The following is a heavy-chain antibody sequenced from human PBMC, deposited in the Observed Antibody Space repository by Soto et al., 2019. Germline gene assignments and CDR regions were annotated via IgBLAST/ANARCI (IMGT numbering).Heavy chain of an antibody. D-gene: IGHD1-26*01. CDR2: IIPIFGTV. CDR3: ARVGGIARFDY. J-gene: IGHJ4*02. CDR1: GCTLSSYA. Sequence: SVKVSCKASGCTLSSYASSWVRQAPGQGLEWMGGIIPIFGTVNYAQKFQGRVTITADESTSTAYMELSSLRSEDTAVYYCARVGGIARFDYWGQGTLVTVSS. V-gene: IGHV1-69*13.